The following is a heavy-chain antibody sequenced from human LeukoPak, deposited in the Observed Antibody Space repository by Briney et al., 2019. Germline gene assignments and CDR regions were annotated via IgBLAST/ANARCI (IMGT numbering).Heavy chain of an antibody. CDR2: IYYSGST. CDR1: GGSISSSSYY. Sequence: SETLSLTCTVSGGSISSSSYYWGWIRQPPGKGLEWIGSIYYSGSTSYNPSLKSRVTISVDTSKNQFSLKLSSVTAADTAFYYCAREEYSSDWYGHDSWGQGTLVTVSS. CDR3: AREEYSSDWYGHDS. D-gene: IGHD6-13*01. V-gene: IGHV4-39*07. J-gene: IGHJ4*02.